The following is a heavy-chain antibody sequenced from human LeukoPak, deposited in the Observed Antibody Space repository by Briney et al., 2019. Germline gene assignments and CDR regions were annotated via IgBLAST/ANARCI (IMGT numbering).Heavy chain of an antibody. V-gene: IGHV3-15*01. CDR1: GFTFSSAW. CDR2: IRSKNDGGTI. CDR3: TTDRTMKGY. D-gene: IGHD3-22*01. Sequence: GGSLRLSCAASGFTFSSAWMAWVRQAPGKGLEWVGRIRSKNDGGTIGYAAPVKDRFTISRDDSKNTLYLQMNSLEIEDTAVYFCTTDRTMKGYWGQGTLVTVSS. J-gene: IGHJ4*02.